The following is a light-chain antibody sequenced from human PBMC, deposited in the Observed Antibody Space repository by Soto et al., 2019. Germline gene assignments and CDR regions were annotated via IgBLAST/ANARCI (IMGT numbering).Light chain of an antibody. CDR1: QSVSSSY. CDR3: QQYGSSPLT. Sequence: EIVLTQSPGTLSLSPGERATLSCRASQSVSSSYLGWYQQKPGQAPRLLISGASSRATGIPDRFSGSGSGADFTLTISRLEPEDFAVYYCQQYGSSPLTFAGGTKVEIK. V-gene: IGKV3-20*01. J-gene: IGKJ4*01. CDR2: GAS.